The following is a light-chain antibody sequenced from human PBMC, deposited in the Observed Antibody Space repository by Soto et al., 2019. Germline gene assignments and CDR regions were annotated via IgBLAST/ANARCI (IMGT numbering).Light chain of an antibody. Sequence: QSALTQPASVSGSPGQSSTISCTGTSSDVGAYNYVSWYQHHPDKAPKVIIYEVSKQPPGVSNRFFGSKTGNKAYLTISGLQAEDWADYYCNSFTVSNIVIFGGGTKVTVL. CDR1: SSDVGAYNY. CDR3: NSFTVSNIVI. CDR2: EVS. J-gene: IGLJ2*01. V-gene: IGLV2-14*01.